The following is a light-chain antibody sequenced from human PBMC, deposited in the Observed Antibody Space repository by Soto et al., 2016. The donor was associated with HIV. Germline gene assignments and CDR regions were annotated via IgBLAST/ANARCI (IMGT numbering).Light chain of an antibody. CDR2: KVS. Sequence: DIVMTQSPLSLPVTPGEPASISCRSSQSLVHSDGNTYLSWFQQRPGQSPRRLIYKVSNRDSGVPDRFSASGSGTDFTLKISRVEAEDVGTYYCMQGTQFGGGTRVDIK. CDR3: MQGTQ. CDR1: QSLVHSDGNTY. V-gene: IGKV2-30*02. J-gene: IGKJ4*02.